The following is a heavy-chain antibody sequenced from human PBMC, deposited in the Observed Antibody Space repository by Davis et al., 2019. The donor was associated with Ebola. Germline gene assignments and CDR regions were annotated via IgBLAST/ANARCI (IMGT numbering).Heavy chain of an antibody. CDR1: GSTVSSNY. CDR2: IYYSGST. CDR3: ARLAYSDYVDYYYGMDV. D-gene: IGHD4-11*01. V-gene: IGHV4-39*01. J-gene: IGHJ6*02. Sequence: ESLKISCAASGSTVSSNYMSWIRQPPGKGLEWIGSIYYSGSTYYNPSLKSRVTISVDTSKNQFSLKLSSVTAADTAVYYCARLAYSDYVDYYYGMDVWGQVTTVTVSS.